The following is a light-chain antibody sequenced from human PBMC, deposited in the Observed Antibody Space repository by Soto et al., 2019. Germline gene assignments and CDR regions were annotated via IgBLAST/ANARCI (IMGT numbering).Light chain of an antibody. Sequence: QSALTQPASVSGSPGQSITISCTGTSSDVGGYNYVSWYQQHPGKAPKLMIYDVSNRPSGVSNRVSGSKSVNTAALTISGLQAEDEADYYCSSYTCSSTPYVFGTGTKLTVL. CDR1: SSDVGGYNY. J-gene: IGLJ1*01. CDR3: SSYTCSSTPYV. V-gene: IGLV2-14*01. CDR2: DVS.